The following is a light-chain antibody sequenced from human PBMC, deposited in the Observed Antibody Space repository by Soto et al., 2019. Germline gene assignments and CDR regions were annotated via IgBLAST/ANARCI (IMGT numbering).Light chain of an antibody. CDR2: DAS. CDR3: QQFNSYPLIT. CDR1: QGISSA. J-gene: IGKJ5*01. Sequence: AIRLTQSPSSLSASVGDRVTITCRASQGISSALAWYQQKPGKAPKLLIYDASSLESGVPSRFSGSGSGTDFTLTISSLQPEDVATYYCQQFNSYPLITFGQGTRLEIK. V-gene: IGKV1-13*02.